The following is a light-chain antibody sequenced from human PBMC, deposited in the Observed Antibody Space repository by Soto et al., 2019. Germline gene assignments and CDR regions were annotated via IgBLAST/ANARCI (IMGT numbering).Light chain of an antibody. V-gene: IGKV3-11*01. CDR2: DAS. CDR3: QQRSTLT. CDR1: QRVSNY. J-gene: IGKJ2*01. Sequence: EIVLTQSPATLSLSPGERATLSCRASQRVSNYFAWYQQKPGQAPRLLIYDASNRASGIPARFSGSGSGTDFTLTISSLEPEDFAVYYCQQRSTLTFGVGTKLEIK.